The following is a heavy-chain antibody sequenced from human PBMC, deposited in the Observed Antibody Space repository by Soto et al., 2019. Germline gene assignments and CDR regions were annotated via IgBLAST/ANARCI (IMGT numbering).Heavy chain of an antibody. CDR1: GGSISSGGYY. CDR2: IYYSGST. V-gene: IGHV4-31*03. D-gene: IGHD6-6*01. CDR3: ACTVVQLVGWGDAFDI. J-gene: IGHJ3*02. Sequence: QVQLQESGPGLVKPSQTLSLTCTVSGGSISSGGYYWSWIRQHPGKGLEWIGYIYYSGSTYYNPSLKSRVTISVDTSKNQFSLKLSSVTAADTAVYYCACTVVQLVGWGDAFDIWGQGTMVTVSS.